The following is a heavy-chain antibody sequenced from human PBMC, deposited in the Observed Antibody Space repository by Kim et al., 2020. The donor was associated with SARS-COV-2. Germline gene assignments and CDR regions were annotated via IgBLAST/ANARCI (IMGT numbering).Heavy chain of an antibody. V-gene: IGHV3-21*01. CDR2: ISSSSSYI. CDR1: GFTFSSYS. CDR3: ARRPVVGATDDAFDI. J-gene: IGHJ3*02. Sequence: GGSLRLSCAASGFTFSSYSMNWVRQAPGKGLEWVSSISSSSSYIYYADSVKGRFTISRDNAKNSLYLQMNSLRAEDTAVYYCARRPVVGATDDAFDIWGQGTMVTVSA. D-gene: IGHD1-26*01.